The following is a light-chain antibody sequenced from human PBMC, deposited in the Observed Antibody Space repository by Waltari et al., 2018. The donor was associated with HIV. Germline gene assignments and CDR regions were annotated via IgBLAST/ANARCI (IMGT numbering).Light chain of an antibody. J-gene: IGKJ1*01. CDR2: GAS. Sequence: EIVMTQSPATLAVSRGERDTLSCRASQSVSSDLAWYQQKPGQAPRLLIYGASTRATGIPARFSGSGSGTEFTLTISGLQSEDFAVYYCQQYNNWPPWTFGQGTKVEIK. V-gene: IGKV3-15*01. CDR3: QQYNNWPPWT. CDR1: QSVSSD.